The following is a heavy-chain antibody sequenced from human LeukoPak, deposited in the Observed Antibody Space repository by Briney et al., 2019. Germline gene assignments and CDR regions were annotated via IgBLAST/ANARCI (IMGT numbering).Heavy chain of an antibody. J-gene: IGHJ4*02. CDR1: GFTFSSYA. CDR3: AKRPSIAVAGYLDY. V-gene: IGHV3-23*01. Sequence: PGGSPRLSCAASGFTFSSYAMSWVRQAPGKGLEWVSAISGSGGSTYYADSVKGRFTISRDNYKNTLYLQINSLRAEDTAVYYCAKRPSIAVAGYLDYWGQGTLVTVSS. CDR2: ISGSGGST. D-gene: IGHD6-19*01.